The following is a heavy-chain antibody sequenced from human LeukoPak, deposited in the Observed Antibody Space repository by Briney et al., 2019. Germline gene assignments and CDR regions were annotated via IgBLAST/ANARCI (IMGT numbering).Heavy chain of an antibody. Sequence: PSETLSLTCTVSGGSISSSSFSWGWIRQPPGKGLEWIGSIYYSGSTYYNPSLKSRVTISVDTSRNHFSLKLSSVTAADTAVYYCASPNVDTTQYWGQGTLATVSS. CDR1: GGSISSSSFS. CDR2: IYYSGST. V-gene: IGHV4-39*02. CDR3: ASPNVDTTQY. J-gene: IGHJ4*02. D-gene: IGHD5-18*01.